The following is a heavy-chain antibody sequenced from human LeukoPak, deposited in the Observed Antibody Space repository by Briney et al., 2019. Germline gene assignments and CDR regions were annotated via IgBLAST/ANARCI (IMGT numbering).Heavy chain of an antibody. Sequence: AGSLRLSCAASGFTFSSYSMNWVRQAPGKGLEWVSSISSSSSYIYYADSVKGRFTISRDNAKNSLYLQMNSLRAEDTAVYYCATPVTTRYEGHYWGQGTLVTVSS. CDR2: ISSSSSYI. J-gene: IGHJ4*02. CDR3: ATPVTTRYEGHY. D-gene: IGHD1-1*01. V-gene: IGHV3-21*01. CDR1: GFTFSSYS.